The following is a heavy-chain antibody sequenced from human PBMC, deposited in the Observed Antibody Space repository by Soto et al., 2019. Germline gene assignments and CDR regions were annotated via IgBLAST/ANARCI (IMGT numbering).Heavy chain of an antibody. Sequence: SETLSLTCTVSGGSISSGGYYWSWIRQHPGKGLEWIGYIYYSGSTYYNPSLKSRVTISVDTSKNQFSLKLSSVTAADTAVYHCARGGQLWFGENWGQGTLVTVSS. CDR3: ARGGQLWFGEN. CDR1: GGSISSGGYY. V-gene: IGHV4-31*03. J-gene: IGHJ4*02. D-gene: IGHD3-10*01. CDR2: IYYSGST.